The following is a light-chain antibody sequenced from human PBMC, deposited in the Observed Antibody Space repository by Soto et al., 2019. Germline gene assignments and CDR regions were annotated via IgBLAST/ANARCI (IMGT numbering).Light chain of an antibody. CDR3: HQYSSRPFT. CDR2: QAS. J-gene: IGKJ3*01. Sequence: DIVMTQSPDSLAVSLGERATINCKSSQSVLYSSNNKNYLAWYQQKPGQPPELLIHQASTRESGVPEPFSGSGSATDVTLAISSLQAEDLAVYYCHQYSSRPFTFGAGTKVDIK. CDR1: QSVLYSSNNKNY. V-gene: IGKV4-1*01.